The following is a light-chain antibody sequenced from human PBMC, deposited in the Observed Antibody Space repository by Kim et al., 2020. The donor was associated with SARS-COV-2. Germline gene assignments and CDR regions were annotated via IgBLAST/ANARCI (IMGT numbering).Light chain of an antibody. CDR3: QQHDMRLYP. CDR2: DAS. J-gene: IGKJ2*01. Sequence: DIQMTQSPSSLSASVGDRVTITCQASQDIYDYVNWYQQKPGKAPQLLIYDASNLQTAVTSRFSGSGSGTHFTFTITDLQPEDAATYYCQQHDMRLYPFGQGTKLEI. CDR1: QDIYDY. V-gene: IGKV1-33*01.